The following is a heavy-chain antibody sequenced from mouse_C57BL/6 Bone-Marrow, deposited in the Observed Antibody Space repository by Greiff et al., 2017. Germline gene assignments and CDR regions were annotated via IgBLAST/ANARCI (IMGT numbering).Heavy chain of an antibody. Sequence: QVQLQQPGAELVKPGASVKLSCKASGYTFTSYWMHWVKQRPGQGLAWIGMIHPNSGSTNYNEKFKGKATLTVDKSSSTAYMQLSSLTSEDSAVYYCASGLRTRFACWGQGTLVTVSA. J-gene: IGHJ3*01. V-gene: IGHV1-64*01. CDR3: ASGLRTRFAC. CDR1: GYTFTSYW. D-gene: IGHD1-1*01. CDR2: IHPNSGST.